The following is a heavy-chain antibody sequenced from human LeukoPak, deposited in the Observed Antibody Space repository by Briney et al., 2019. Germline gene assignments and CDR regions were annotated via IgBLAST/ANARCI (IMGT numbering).Heavy chain of an antibody. D-gene: IGHD6-19*01. Sequence: GESLKTSCKGSGYRFSSYWIGLVRQMPGKGLELMWVIFPGDSDTRYSPSFQGQVTISADKSISTAYLQWSSLKASDTAMYCCARPIAVAGHPDAFDIWGQGTMVTVPS. CDR1: GYRFSSYW. CDR2: IFPGDSDT. V-gene: IGHV5-51*01. CDR3: ARPIAVAGHPDAFDI. J-gene: IGHJ3*02.